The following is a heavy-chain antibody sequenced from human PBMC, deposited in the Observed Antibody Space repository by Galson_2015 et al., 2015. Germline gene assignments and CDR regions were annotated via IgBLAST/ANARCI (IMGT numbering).Heavy chain of an antibody. Sequence: SLRLSCAASGFTFSGYGMHWVRQAPGKGLEYISAISSNGVSTYYADSVKGRFTISRDNSQNTLFLQMDSLRAEDMAVYYCARGPPGSYYYYMDVWGKGTTVTASS. J-gene: IGHJ6*03. V-gene: IGHV3-64*02. CDR1: GFTFSGYG. CDR2: ISSNGVST. CDR3: ARGPPGSYYYYMDV. D-gene: IGHD7-27*01.